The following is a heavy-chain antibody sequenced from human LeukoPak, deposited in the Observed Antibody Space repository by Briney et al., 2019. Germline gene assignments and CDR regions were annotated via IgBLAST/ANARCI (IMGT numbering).Heavy chain of an antibody. CDR3: ARDYSPPHWSENSGYFDS. V-gene: IGHV3-21*01. J-gene: IGHJ4*02. D-gene: IGHD1-26*01. CDR2: ITTSSRYT. CDR1: PLTFSSYT. Sequence: PGGSLRLSCTGSPLTFSSYTLNWVRQAPGKGLEWVSFITTSSRYTNYADSVKGRFTISRDNANNLLYLQMNSLRVEDTAVYYCARDYSPPHWSENSGYFDSWGQGTLVTVSS.